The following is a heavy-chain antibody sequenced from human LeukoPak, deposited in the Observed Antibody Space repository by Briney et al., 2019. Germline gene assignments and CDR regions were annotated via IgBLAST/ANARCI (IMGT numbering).Heavy chain of an antibody. CDR3: ARALGGYNHLDY. J-gene: IGHJ4*02. Sequence: ASVKVSCKASGYTFTSYAMHWVRQAPGQRLEWMGWINAGNGNTKYSQKFQGRVTITRDTSASTAYMELSSLRSEDTAAYYCARALGGYNHLDYWGQRNLVTVSS. V-gene: IGHV1-3*01. CDR1: GYTFTSYA. D-gene: IGHD5-24*01. CDR2: INAGNGNT.